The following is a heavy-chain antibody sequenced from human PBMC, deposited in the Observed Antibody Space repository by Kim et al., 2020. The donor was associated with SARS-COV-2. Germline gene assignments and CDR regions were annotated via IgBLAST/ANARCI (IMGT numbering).Heavy chain of an antibody. J-gene: IGHJ4*02. CDR3: AKAHPASLVGHFDY. D-gene: IGHD1-26*01. CDR2: ISWNSGTI. CDR1: GFTFDDHA. Sequence: GGSLRLSCAASGFTFDDHAMHWVRQAPGKGLEWVSGISWNSGTIGYADSVKGRFTISRDNAKNSLYLQMNSLRAEDMALYYCAKAHPASLVGHFDYWGQGILVTVSS. V-gene: IGHV3-9*03.